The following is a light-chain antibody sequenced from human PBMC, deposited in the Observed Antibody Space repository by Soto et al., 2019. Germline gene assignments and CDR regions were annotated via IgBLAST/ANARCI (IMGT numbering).Light chain of an antibody. CDR1: QSISNNH. Sequence: EIVLTQSPATLSFSQGERATLSSRASQSISNNHLAWYQQKPGQAPRLLIYGTSNRATGGIADRFSGSGSGTDFTLSISRLEPEDFAVYYCQYYGSSVTFAGGTKVEIK. J-gene: IGKJ4*01. CDR2: GTS. V-gene: IGKV3-20*01. CDR3: QYYGSSVT.